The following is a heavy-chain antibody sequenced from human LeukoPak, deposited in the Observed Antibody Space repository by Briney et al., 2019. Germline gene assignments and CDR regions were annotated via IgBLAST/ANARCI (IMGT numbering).Heavy chain of an antibody. CDR1: GGSISTYY. V-gene: IGHV4-59*01. J-gene: IGHJ4*02. D-gene: IGHD3-22*01. Sequence: SETLSLTCTVSGGSISTYYWSWIRQPPGKGLEWIGYIYYRGSTNYNPSLKSRVTISVDTSKNQFSLKLNSVTAADTAVYYCARAEVLPDFFDSSGGFDYWGQGTLVTVSS. CDR2: IYYRGST. CDR3: ARAEVLPDFFDSSGGFDY.